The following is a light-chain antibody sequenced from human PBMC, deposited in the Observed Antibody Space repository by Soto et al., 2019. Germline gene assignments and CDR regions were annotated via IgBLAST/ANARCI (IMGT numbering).Light chain of an antibody. Sequence: EIVLTQSPGTLSLSPGERATLSCRASQSVSSSYLAWYQQKPGQAPRLLIYGASSRATGIPDRFSGSGSGTDFTLTISRPEPEDFAVYYCQQYGSSPPAVAFGQGTRVEIK. CDR1: QSVSSSY. CDR3: QQYGSSPPAVA. CDR2: GAS. V-gene: IGKV3-20*01. J-gene: IGKJ1*01.